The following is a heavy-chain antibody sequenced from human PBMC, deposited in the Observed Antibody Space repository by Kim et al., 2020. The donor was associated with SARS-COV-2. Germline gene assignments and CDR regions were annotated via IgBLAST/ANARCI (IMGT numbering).Heavy chain of an antibody. CDR2: INHSGST. D-gene: IGHD5-18*01. V-gene: IGHV4-34*01. CDR3: ARVRGYSYGYGY. CDR1: GGSFSGYY. J-gene: IGHJ4*02. Sequence: SETLSLTCAVYGGSFSGYYWSWIRQPPGKGLEWIGEINHSGSTNYNPSLKSRVTISVDTSKNQFSLKLSSVTAADTAVYYCARVRGYSYGYGYWGQGTLV.